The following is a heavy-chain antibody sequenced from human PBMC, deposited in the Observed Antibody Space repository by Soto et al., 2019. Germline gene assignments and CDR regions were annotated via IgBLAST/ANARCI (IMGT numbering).Heavy chain of an antibody. D-gene: IGHD3-22*01. V-gene: IGHV3-23*01. CDR2: ISGSGGRT. Sequence: PGGSLRLSCAGAGFMFSSYAMSWVRQAPGKGLELVSIISGSGGRTYYADSVKGRFTISRDNSKNTLYLQMKSLRAEDTAIYYCAKDWDYDITVRTYYDSWGRGTLVTVSS. J-gene: IGHJ4*02. CDR3: AKDWDYDITVRTYYDS. CDR1: GFMFSSYA.